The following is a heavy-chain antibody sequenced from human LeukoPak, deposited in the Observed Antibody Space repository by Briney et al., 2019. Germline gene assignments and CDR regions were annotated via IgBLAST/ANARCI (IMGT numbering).Heavy chain of an antibody. D-gene: IGHD4-17*01. CDR1: GYTFTSYC. CDR3: ARDSPPTVTLGH. V-gene: IGHV1-46*01. J-gene: IGHJ4*02. CDR2: INPSGGST. Sequence: ASVKVSCKASGYTFTSYCMHWVRQAPGQGLEWMGIINPSGGSTSYAQKFQGRVTMTRDMSTSTVYMELSSLRSEDTAVYYCARDSPPTVTLGHWGQGTLVTVSS.